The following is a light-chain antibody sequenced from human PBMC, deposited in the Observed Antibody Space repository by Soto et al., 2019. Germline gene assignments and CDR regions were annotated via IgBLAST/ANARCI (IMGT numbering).Light chain of an antibody. CDR3: TSYKSSSTQV. CDR1: SSDIGGYDY. J-gene: IGLJ1*01. V-gene: IGLV2-14*01. Sequence: ALTQPASVSGSPGQSITISCTGTSSDIGGYDYVSWYQHHPGKAPKFIIYGVTNRPSGVSHRFSGSKSANTASLTISGLQAEDEAPYYCTSYKSSSTQVFGTGTKVTVL. CDR2: GVT.